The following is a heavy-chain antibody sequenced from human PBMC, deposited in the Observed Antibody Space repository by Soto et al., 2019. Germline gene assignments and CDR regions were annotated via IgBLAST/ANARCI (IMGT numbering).Heavy chain of an antibody. CDR3: AKDKHYYGMDV. Sequence: GGSLRLSCAASGFTLSHYYMNWVRQAPGKGLEWVSSISGGTDTEYADSVKGRFTISRDNSKNMLFLQMNSLRAEDTALYYCAKDKHYYGMDVWGQGTTVTVSS. CDR1: GFTLSHYY. V-gene: IGHV3-53*01. CDR2: ISGGTDT. J-gene: IGHJ6*02.